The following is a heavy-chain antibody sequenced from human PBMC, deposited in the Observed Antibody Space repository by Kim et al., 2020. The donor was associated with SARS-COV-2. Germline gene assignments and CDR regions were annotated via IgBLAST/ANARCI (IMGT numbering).Heavy chain of an antibody. V-gene: IGHV5-51*01. CDR3: ARVTPDGSNWPPLRFDP. D-gene: IGHD6-13*01. J-gene: IGHJ5*02. Sequence: GESLKISCKGSGYSFTTYWIGWVRQMPGKGLECMGIIYPGDSDTRYSPSFQGQVTMSADKAISTAYLQWRSLKASDIAMYYCARVTPDGSNWPPLRFDPWGQGTLVTVSS. CDR2: IYPGDSDT. CDR1: GYSFTTYW.